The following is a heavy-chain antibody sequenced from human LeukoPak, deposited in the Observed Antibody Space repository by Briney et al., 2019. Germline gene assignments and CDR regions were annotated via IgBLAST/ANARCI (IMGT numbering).Heavy chain of an antibody. CDR1: RFTFSSYA. D-gene: IGHD3-10*01. V-gene: IGHV3-23*01. CDR2: VSGGGSRT. J-gene: IGHJ6*02. CDR3: AKALGGDYYYYGMDV. Sequence: GRSLRLSCAASRFTFSSYAMSWVRQAPGKGLEWVSGVSGGGSRTHYADSVKGRFTISRDNSRDTLYLHMNSLRVEDAAVYYCAKALGGDYYYYGMDVWGQGTTVTVSS.